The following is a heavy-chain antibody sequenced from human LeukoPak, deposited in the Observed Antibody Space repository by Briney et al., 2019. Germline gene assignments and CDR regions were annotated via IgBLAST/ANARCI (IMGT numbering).Heavy chain of an antibody. CDR2: ISGSGGST. CDR3: AKGGVRGVIYNWFDP. J-gene: IGHJ5*02. CDR1: GFTFSSYA. D-gene: IGHD3-10*01. V-gene: IGHV3-23*01. Sequence: GGSLRLSCAASGFTFSSYAMSWVRQAPGKGLEWVSAISGSGGSTYYADSVKGRFTSSRDNSKNTLYLQRNSLRAEDTAVYYCAKGGVRGVIYNWFDPWGQGTLVTVSS.